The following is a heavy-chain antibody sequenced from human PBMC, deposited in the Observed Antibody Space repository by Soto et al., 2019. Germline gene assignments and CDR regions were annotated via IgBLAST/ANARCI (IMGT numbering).Heavy chain of an antibody. D-gene: IGHD6-19*01. CDR1: GFSLSTSGVG. CDR3: AHRGSGWNNFDY. CDR2: IYWDDDK. J-gene: IGHJ4*02. V-gene: IGHV2-5*02. Sequence: QITLKESGPTLVKPTQTLTLTCTFSGFSLSTSGVGVGWIRQPPGKALEWLALIYWDDDKRYSPSLKSRLTITKDNSKNRVVLTMTKMVPVDTATYYCAHRGSGWNNFDYWVQGTLVSVSS.